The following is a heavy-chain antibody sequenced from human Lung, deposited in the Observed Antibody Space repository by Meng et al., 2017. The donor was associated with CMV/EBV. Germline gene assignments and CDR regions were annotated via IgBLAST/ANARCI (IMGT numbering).Heavy chain of an antibody. CDR3: ARGNIVGATRDY. CDR2: MNPNGGNT. J-gene: IGHJ4*02. Sequence: ASVKVSCKASGYTFTSYDINWVRQATGQGLEWMGWMNPNGGNTGYAEKFQGRVTMTRNTSISTAYMELSSLRSEDTAVYYCARGNIVGATRDYWGQGTLVTVSS. CDR1: GYTFTSYD. D-gene: IGHD1-26*01. V-gene: IGHV1-8*01.